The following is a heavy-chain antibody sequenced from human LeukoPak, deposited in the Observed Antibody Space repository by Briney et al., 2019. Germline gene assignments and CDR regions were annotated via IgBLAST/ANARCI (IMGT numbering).Heavy chain of an antibody. CDR1: GLTFSNYA. Sequence: GGSLRLSCAASGLTFSNYAMSWVRQAPGKGLEWVSTISGDGTETFFADSVKGRFTISRDNSKSSVSLQMNSLRVEDMAVYYCAKGGHYSFFDYWGQGALVTVSS. J-gene: IGHJ4*02. V-gene: IGHV3-23*01. CDR2: ISGDGTET. D-gene: IGHD2-15*01. CDR3: AKGGHYSFFDY.